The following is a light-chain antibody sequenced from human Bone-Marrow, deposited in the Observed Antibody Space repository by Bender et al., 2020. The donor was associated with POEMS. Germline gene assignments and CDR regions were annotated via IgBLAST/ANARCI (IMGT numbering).Light chain of an antibody. J-gene: IGLJ2*01. V-gene: IGLV2-14*02. CDR3: QVWGTSTAV. CDR2: EVT. Sequence: QSALTQPASVSGSPGQSITISCSGTSSDVGSYNLVSWYQHHPGKAPKVVIYEVTIRASGVSTRFSGSNSGTIVTLTISGVQAEDEADYYCQVWGTSTAVFGGGTKLSVV. CDR1: SSDVGSYNL.